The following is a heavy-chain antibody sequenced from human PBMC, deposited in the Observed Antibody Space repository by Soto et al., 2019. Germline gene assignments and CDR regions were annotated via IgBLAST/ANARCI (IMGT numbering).Heavy chain of an antibody. Sequence: ASVKVSCKASGYTFTDCYMHWVRQAPGQGLEWMGWINPNSGGTNYAQKFQGRVTMTRDTSISTAYMELNRLRSDDTAVYYCARRGVARRLIGLYYGMDVWGQGTTVTVSS. CDR2: INPNSGGT. CDR1: GYTFTDCY. D-gene: IGHD2-15*01. V-gene: IGHV1-2*02. CDR3: ARRGVARRLIGLYYGMDV. J-gene: IGHJ6*02.